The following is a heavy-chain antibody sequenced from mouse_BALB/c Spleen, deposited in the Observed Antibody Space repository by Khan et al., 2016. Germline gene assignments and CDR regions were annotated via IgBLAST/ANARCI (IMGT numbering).Heavy chain of an antibody. J-gene: IGHJ3*01. CDR1: GFDFSRYW. D-gene: IGHD4-1*01. CDR2: INPDSSTI. CDR3: AREGDWDAPWFAY. V-gene: IGHV4-1*02. Sequence: EVKLLESGGGLVQPGGSLKLSCAASGFDFSRYWMSWVRQAPGKGLEWIGEINPDSSTINYTPSLKDKFIISRDNGKNTLYLQMSKVRSEDTVLYYCAREGDWDAPWFAYWGQGTLVTVSA.